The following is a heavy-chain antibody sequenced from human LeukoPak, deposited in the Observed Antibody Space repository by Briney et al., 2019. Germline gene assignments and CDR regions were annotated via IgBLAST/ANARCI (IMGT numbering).Heavy chain of an antibody. CDR2: LNTDGSYT. V-gene: IGHV3-74*01. Sequence: QPGGSLRLSCEASGFTFSDFWMHWVRQAPGKGPAWVSRLNTDGSYTGYADSVKGRFTISRDNANNTLYLHMNSLRAEDTAVYYCAKDPFLWFGESNLDYWGQGTLVTVSS. D-gene: IGHD3-10*01. CDR3: AKDPFLWFGESNLDY. J-gene: IGHJ4*02. CDR1: GFTFSDFW.